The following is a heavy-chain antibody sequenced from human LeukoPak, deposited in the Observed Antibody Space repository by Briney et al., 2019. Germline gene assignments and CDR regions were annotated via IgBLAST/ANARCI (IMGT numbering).Heavy chain of an antibody. J-gene: IGHJ6*03. V-gene: IGHV4-39*07. CDR3: ARDGAGYGDTQYYYYYMDV. CDR2: IYYSGST. Sequence: SETLSLTCTVSGGSISSSSYYWGWIRQPPGKGLEWIGSIYYSGSTYYNPSLKSRVTISVDTSKNQFSLKLSSVTAADTAVYYCARDGAGYGDTQYYYYYMDVWGKGTTVTVSS. D-gene: IGHD4-17*01. CDR1: GGSISSSSYY.